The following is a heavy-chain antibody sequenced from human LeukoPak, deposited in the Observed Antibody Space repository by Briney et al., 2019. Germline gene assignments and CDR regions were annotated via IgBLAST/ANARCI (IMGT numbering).Heavy chain of an antibody. CDR1: TGSISNSSYY. CDR3: AREVNYGDYGDNAFDI. CDR2: IYYSGDT. J-gene: IGHJ3*02. D-gene: IGHD4-17*01. Sequence: SETLSLTCTVSTGSISNSSYYWGWFRQPPGKGLEWIGSIYYSGDTYSTPSFKSRVAISLDTSNNQFSLSLSSVTAADTAVYYCAREVNYGDYGDNAFDIWGQGTMVTVSS. V-gene: IGHV4-39*07.